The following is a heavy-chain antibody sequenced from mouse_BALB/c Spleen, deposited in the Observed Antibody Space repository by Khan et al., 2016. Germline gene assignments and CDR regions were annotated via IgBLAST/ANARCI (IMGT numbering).Heavy chain of an antibody. Sequence: VQRKESGTVLARPGASVKMSCKASGYSFTSYWMHWVKQRPGQGLEWIGAIYPGNSDTSYNQKFKGKANLTAVTSASTAYMDLSSLTNEDSAVYYCTRGGDYVDYWGQGTTLTVSS. CDR2: IYPGNSDT. CDR3: TRGGDYVDY. V-gene: IGHV1-5*01. J-gene: IGHJ2*01. CDR1: GYSFTSYW.